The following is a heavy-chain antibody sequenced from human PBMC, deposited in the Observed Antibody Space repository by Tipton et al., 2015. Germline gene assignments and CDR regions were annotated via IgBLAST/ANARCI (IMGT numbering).Heavy chain of an antibody. V-gene: IGHV4-31*03. CDR1: GGSISRGRYY. CDR2: IYYSGST. J-gene: IGHJ6*02. Sequence: TLSLTCTVSGGSISRGRYYWSWIRQHPGKGLEWIGFIYYSGSTTYNPSLKSRVNISQDTSENQFSLNLKSVTAADTAVYYCARVNPSYYYLMDVWGQGTTVTVSS. CDR3: ARVNPSYYYLMDV.